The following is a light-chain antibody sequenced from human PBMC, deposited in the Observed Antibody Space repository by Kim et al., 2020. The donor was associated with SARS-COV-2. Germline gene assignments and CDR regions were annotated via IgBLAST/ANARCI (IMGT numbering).Light chain of an antibody. CDR2: YDS. CDR1: NSGSKS. Sequence: GKTARITCGGNNSGSKSVHWYQQKPGQAPVLVIYYDSDRPSGIPERFAGSNSGNAATLTISRVEAGDEADYYCQVWDSSSDHVVFGGGTQLTVL. V-gene: IGLV3-21*04. J-gene: IGLJ2*01. CDR3: QVWDSSSDHVV.